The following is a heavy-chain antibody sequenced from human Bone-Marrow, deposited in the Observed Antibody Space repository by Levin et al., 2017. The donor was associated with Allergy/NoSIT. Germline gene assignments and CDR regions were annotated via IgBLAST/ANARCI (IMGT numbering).Heavy chain of an antibody. CDR2: ISLDGVRT. CDR3: AKPCHIGWTLDS. V-gene: IGHV3-30*18. CDR1: GFTFSYFG. Sequence: GESLKISCVASGFTFSYFGMHWVRQAPGKGLEWVAHISLDGVRTFYADSVKGRFTISRDNGDNTLSLEMNNLRSDDTAVYYWAKPCHIGWTLDSWGQGTLVSVSS. J-gene: IGHJ4*02. D-gene: IGHD3/OR15-3a*01.